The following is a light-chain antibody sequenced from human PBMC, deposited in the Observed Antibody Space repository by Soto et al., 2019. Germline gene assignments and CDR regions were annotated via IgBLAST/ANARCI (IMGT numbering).Light chain of an antibody. J-gene: IGLJ1*01. Sequence: QYALTQPASVSGSPGQSITISCTGTSSDIGAYNSVSWYQQHPGKAPKLMIYEVSNRPSGVSNRFSASKSGNTASLTISGLQAEDEADYYCSSRTTSTPYVFGTGTTLTVL. V-gene: IGLV2-14*01. CDR1: SSDIGAYNS. CDR2: EVS. CDR3: SSRTTSTPYV.